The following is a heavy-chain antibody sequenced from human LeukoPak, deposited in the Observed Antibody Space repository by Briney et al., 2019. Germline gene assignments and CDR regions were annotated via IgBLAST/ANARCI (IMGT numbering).Heavy chain of an antibody. V-gene: IGHV3-7*01. Sequence: GGSLRLSCAASGFSFRNSWMSWVRQAPGKGLEWVANIKQDATEIYYADSVKGRLTISRDNARKSLFLQMNILRVEDTALYYCARLNWDDGEVSGFDQWGQGILVSVSS. CDR1: GFSFRNSW. CDR3: ARLNWDDGEVSGFDQ. CDR2: IKQDATEI. J-gene: IGHJ5*02. D-gene: IGHD1-26*01.